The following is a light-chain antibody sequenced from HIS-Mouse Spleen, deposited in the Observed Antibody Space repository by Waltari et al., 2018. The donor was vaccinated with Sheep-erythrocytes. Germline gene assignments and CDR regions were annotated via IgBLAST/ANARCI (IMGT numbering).Light chain of an antibody. J-gene: IGKJ1*01. V-gene: IGKV1-6*01. CDR2: AAS. CDR3: LQDYNYPWT. Sequence: AIQLSQSPSSLSASVGDRVTITCRASQGIRNDLGWYQQKPGKAPKLLIYAASSLQSGVPSRFSGSGSGTDFTLTISSLQPEDFATYYCLQDYNYPWTFGQGTKVEIK. CDR1: QGIRND.